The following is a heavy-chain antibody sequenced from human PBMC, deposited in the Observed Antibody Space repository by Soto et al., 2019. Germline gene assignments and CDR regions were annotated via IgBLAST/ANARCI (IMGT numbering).Heavy chain of an antibody. V-gene: IGHV4-30-4*01. CDR2: IYNGGRT. D-gene: IGHD7-27*01. CDR1: GGSISTVNYW. CDR3: ARGPSGDKVDS. J-gene: IGHJ4*02. Sequence: QVQLQESGPGLVKPSQTLSLTCTVSGGSISTVNYWWSWIRQSPDMGLEWIGHIYNGGRTYNNPSLKSRFTMAIDTSKNQLSLTMSSVSAADTAVYYCARGPSGDKVDSWGQGTLVTVSS.